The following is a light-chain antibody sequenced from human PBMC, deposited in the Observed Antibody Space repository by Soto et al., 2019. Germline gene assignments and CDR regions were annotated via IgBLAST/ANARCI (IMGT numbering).Light chain of an antibody. CDR1: QSVSSSY. J-gene: IGKJ4*01. Sequence: EIVLTQSPGTLSLSPGERATLSCRASQSVSSSYLAWYQQKPGQAPRLLIYNAFNRATGIPDRFSGSGSGTDFTLTISRLEPDDFAVYYCQQYGSSPGTFGGGTKVEIK. CDR3: QQYGSSPGT. CDR2: NAF. V-gene: IGKV3-20*01.